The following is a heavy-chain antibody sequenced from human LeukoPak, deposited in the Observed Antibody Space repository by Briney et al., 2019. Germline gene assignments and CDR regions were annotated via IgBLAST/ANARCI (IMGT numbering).Heavy chain of an antibody. CDR1: GGSFSGYY. CDR2: INHSGST. CDR3: ATYDFWSGYRDY. Sequence: KPSDTLSLTCAVYGGSFSGYYWSWIRQPPGKGLEWIGEINHSGSTNYNPSLKSRVTISVDTSKNQFSLKLSSVTAADTAVYYCATYDFWSGYRDYWGQGTLVTVSS. V-gene: IGHV4-34*01. J-gene: IGHJ4*02. D-gene: IGHD3-3*01.